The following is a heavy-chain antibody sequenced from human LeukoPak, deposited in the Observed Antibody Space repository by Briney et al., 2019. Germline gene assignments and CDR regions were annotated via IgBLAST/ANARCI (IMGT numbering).Heavy chain of an antibody. CDR1: GGTFSSYA. Sequence: ASVKVSCKASGGTFSSYAISWVRQAPGQGLEWMGRIIPILGIANYAQKFQGRVTITADKSTSTAYMELRSLRSDDTAVYYCASGAYDYVWGNTFGDYWGQGTLVTVSS. D-gene: IGHD3-16*01. CDR2: IIPILGIA. V-gene: IGHV1-69*04. CDR3: ASGAYDYVWGNTFGDY. J-gene: IGHJ4*02.